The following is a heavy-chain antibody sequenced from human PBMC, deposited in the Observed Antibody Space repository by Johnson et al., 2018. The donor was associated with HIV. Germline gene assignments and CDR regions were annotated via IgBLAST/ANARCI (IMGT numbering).Heavy chain of an antibody. Sequence: VQLVESGGGVVQPGRSLRLSCAASGFTFSSYAMSWVRQAPGKGLEWVSAISGSGGSTNYADSVKGRFTISRDNSKNTLYLQMNSLRAEDTAVYYCKISSSTGFEFWGQGTMVTVSS. CDR2: ISGSGGST. V-gene: IGHV3-23*04. CDR3: KISSSTGFEF. CDR1: GFTFSSYA. J-gene: IGHJ3*01. D-gene: IGHD6-6*01.